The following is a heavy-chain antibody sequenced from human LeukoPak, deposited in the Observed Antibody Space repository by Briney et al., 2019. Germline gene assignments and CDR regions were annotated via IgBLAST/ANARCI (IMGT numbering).Heavy chain of an antibody. CDR1: GFTFSSYW. D-gene: IGHD3-22*01. V-gene: IGHV3-30*09. CDR3: ASVKWGCGSSGYYCENDAFDI. CDR2: VSFDGSNQ. Sequence: GGSLRLSCAASGFTFSSYWMSWVRQAPGKGLEWAALVSFDGSNQIYADSVKGRFAISRDNSKNTLYLEMNSLLSEDTAVYYCASVKWGCGSSGYYCENDAFDIWGQGTMVTVSS. J-gene: IGHJ3*02.